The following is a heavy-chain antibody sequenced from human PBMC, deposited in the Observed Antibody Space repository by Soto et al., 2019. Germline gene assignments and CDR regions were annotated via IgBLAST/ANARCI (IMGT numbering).Heavy chain of an antibody. D-gene: IGHD2-15*01. CDR2: IYYSGRT. CDR1: GGSISSGDYY. V-gene: IGHV4-30-4*01. J-gene: IGHJ6*02. CDR3: ARECSGGSCYSGDRYYYGMDV. Sequence: PSETLSLTCTVSGGSISSGDYYWSWIRQPPGKGLEWIGYIYYSGRTYYNPSLKSRVTISVDTSKNQFSLKLSSVTAADTAVYYCARECSGGSCYSGDRYYYGMDVWGQGTTVTVSS.